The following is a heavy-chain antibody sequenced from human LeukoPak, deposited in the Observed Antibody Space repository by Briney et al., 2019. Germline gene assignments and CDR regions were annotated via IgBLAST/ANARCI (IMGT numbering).Heavy chain of an antibody. D-gene: IGHD4-17*01. CDR1: GGSISSGDYY. V-gene: IGHV4-30-4*01. Sequence: PSQTLSLTCTVSGGSISSGDYYWSWIRQPPGKGLEWIGYIYYSGSTYYNPSLKSRVTISVDTSKNQFSLKLSSVTAADTAVYYCARGGLTVNPTLRVGLFDYWGQGTLVTVSS. CDR3: ARGGLTVNPTLRVGLFDY. J-gene: IGHJ4*02. CDR2: IYYSGST.